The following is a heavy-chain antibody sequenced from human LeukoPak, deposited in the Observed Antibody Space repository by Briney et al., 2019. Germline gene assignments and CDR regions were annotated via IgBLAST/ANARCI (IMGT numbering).Heavy chain of an antibody. V-gene: IGHV3-21*01. CDR2: ISSSSSYI. Sequence: GGSLRLSCAASGFTFSSYSMSWVRQAPGKGLEWVSSISSSSSYIYYADSVKGRFTISRDNAKNSLYLQMNSLRAEDTAVYYCARILHGSGSYGLDYWGQGTLVTVSS. CDR3: ARILHGSGSYGLDY. D-gene: IGHD3-10*01. CDR1: GFTFSSYS. J-gene: IGHJ4*02.